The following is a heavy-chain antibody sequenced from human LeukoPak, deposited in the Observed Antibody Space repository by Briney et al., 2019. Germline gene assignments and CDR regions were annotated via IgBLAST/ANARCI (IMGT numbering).Heavy chain of an antibody. CDR1: GGSISSYY. V-gene: IGHV4-59*08. CDR2: IYYSGST. CDR3: ARQDGSSWYTEYYFDY. J-gene: IGHJ4*02. Sequence: SETLSLTCTVSGGSISSYYWSWIRQPPGKGLEWIGYIYYSGSTNYNPSLKSRVTISVDTSKNQFSLKLSSVTAADTAVYYCARQDGSSWYTEYYFDYWGQGTLVTVSS. D-gene: IGHD6-13*01.